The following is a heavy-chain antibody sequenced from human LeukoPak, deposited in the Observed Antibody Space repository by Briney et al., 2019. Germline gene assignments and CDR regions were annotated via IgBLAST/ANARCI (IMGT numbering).Heavy chain of an antibody. V-gene: IGHV1-18*01. CDR3: ARDKGADYDSASDIDY. D-gene: IGHD3-22*01. J-gene: IGHJ4*02. Sequence: ASVKVSCKASGYTFTRYGISWVRQAPGQGLEWMGWISAYNGNTNYAQKLQGRVTMTTDTSTSTAYMELRSLRSDDTAVYYCARDKGADYDSASDIDYWGQGTLVTVSS. CDR2: ISAYNGNT. CDR1: GYTFTRYG.